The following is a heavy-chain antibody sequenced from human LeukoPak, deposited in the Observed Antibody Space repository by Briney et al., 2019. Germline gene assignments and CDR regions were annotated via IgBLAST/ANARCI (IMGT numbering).Heavy chain of an antibody. Sequence: ASVKVSCKASGYTFTGYYMHWVRQAPGQGLEWMGWINPNSGGTNYAQKFQGRVTMTRDTSISTAYMELSRLRSDDTAVYYCARGVWFGGLSTFDYWGQGTLVTVSS. CDR2: INPNSGGT. D-gene: IGHD3-10*01. CDR3: ARGVWFGGLSTFDY. CDR1: GYTFTGYY. V-gene: IGHV1-2*02. J-gene: IGHJ4*02.